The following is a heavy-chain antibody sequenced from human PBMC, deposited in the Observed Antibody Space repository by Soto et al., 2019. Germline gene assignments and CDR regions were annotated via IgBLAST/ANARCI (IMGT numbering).Heavy chain of an antibody. CDR2: IYWDDDK. Sequence: SGPTLVNPPQTLTLTCTFSGFSLSTGGVGVGWIRQPPGKALEWLALIYWDDDKRYSPSLMSRLTITKDTSKNQVVLTMTNMDPVDTATYYCTHVKDGYNYQGYWGQGTLVTVSS. J-gene: IGHJ4*02. CDR1: GFSLSTGGVG. CDR3: THVKDGYNYQGY. V-gene: IGHV2-5*02. D-gene: IGHD5-12*01.